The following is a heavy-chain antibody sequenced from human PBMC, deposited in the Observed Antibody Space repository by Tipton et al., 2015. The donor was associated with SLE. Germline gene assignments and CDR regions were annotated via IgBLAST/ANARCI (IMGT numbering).Heavy chain of an antibody. D-gene: IGHD2-21*01. V-gene: IGHV3-23*01. Sequence: SLRLSCAASGFTFSSYAMSWVRQAPGKGLEWVSIISGSGGSTYYADSVKGRFTISRDNSKNTLYLQMNSLRAEDTAVYYCARPYCGGDCYPEAFDIWGQGTMVTVSS. CDR2: ISGSGGST. CDR1: GFTFSSYA. J-gene: IGHJ3*02. CDR3: ARPYCGGDCYPEAFDI.